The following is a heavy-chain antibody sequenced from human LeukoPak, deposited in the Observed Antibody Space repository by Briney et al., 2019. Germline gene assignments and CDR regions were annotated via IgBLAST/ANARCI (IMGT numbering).Heavy chain of an antibody. V-gene: IGHV3-23*01. J-gene: IGHJ4*02. CDR3: ARDRRRVTFDY. CDR1: GFTFTSFA. CDR2: ISRSGVAT. Sequence: GGPLRLSCAASGFTFTSFAMSWVRQAPGKGLEWVSTISRSGVATYYANSVRGRFTISRDNSKNTLYLQMNSLRAEDAAIYYCARDRRRVTFDYGGQGTLVTVSS. D-gene: IGHD6-25*01.